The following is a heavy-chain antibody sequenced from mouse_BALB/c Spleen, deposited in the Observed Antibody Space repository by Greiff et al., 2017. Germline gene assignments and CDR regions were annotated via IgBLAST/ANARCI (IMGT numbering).Heavy chain of an antibody. CDR2: ISYSGST. CDR1: GDSITSGY. Sequence: DVQLVESGPSLVKPSQTLSLTCSVTGDSITSGYWNWIRKFPGNKLEYMGYISYSGSTYYNPSLKSRISITRDTSKNQYYLQLNSVTTEDTATYYCARWEIEGNWFAYWGQGTLVTVSA. J-gene: IGHJ3*01. V-gene: IGHV3-8*02. CDR3: ARWEIEGNWFAY. D-gene: IGHD2-1*01.